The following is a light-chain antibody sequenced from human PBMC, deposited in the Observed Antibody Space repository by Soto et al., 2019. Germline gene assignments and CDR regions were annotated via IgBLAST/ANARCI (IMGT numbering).Light chain of an antibody. CDR2: GAS. J-gene: IGKJ1*01. CDR1: QSVSSN. Sequence: EIVMTQSPATLSVSPGERATLSCRASQSVSSNLAWYQQKPGQAPRLLIYGASTRATGIPARFSGSGSGTMFTLTISSLQSEDFAGYYFQQYNNWHPWTFGQGTKVEIK. V-gene: IGKV3D-15*01. CDR3: QQYNNWHPWT.